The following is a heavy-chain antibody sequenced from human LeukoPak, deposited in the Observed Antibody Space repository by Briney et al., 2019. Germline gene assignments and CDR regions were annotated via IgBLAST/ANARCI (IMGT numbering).Heavy chain of an antibody. D-gene: IGHD6-13*01. CDR1: GFAFSSYP. CDR2: ISGSDNTR. Sequence: GGSLSLSCGASGFAFSSYPVNWVRQAPGRGLERVSYISGSDNTRSYADSVKGRFTISRDNAKSSLSLQMNSLRAEDTAVYYCARRAAAGHLNGFDNWGQGTLITVSS. V-gene: IGHV3-48*03. CDR3: ARRAAAGHLNGFDN. J-gene: IGHJ3*02.